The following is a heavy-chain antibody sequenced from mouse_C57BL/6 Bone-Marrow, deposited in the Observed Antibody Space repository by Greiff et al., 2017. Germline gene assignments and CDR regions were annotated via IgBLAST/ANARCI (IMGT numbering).Heavy chain of an antibody. CDR2: ISNLAYSI. Sequence: EVNLVESGGGLVQPGGSLKLSCAASGFTFSDYGMAWVRQAPRKGPEWVAFISNLAYSIYYADTVTGRFTISRENAKNTLYLEMSSLRSEDTAMYYCARRGYGNYPYAMDYWGQGTSVTVSS. D-gene: IGHD2-1*01. V-gene: IGHV5-15*04. CDR3: ARRGYGNYPYAMDY. CDR1: GFTFSDYG. J-gene: IGHJ4*01.